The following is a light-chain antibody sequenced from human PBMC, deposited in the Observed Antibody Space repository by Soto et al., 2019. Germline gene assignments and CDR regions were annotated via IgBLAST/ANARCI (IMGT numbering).Light chain of an antibody. J-gene: IGLJ1*01. CDR2: EVT. CDR3: CSYAGSGTYV. CDR1: SSDIGRYNF. Sequence: QSALTQPASVSGSPGQSITISCTGTSSDIGRYNFVSWYQQHPGKAPKLLVYEVTNRPSGVSNRFSGSQSGNAASLTISGLQAEDEADYYCCSYAGSGTYVFGSGTKVTVL. V-gene: IGLV2-23*02.